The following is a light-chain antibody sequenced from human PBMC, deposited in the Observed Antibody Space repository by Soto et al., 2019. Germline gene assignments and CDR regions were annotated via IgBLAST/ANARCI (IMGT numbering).Light chain of an antibody. J-gene: IGLJ2*01. CDR2: GNN. Sequence: QPVLTQPPSVSGAPGQRVTISCTGNSSNIGAGYDVHWYQHLPGTAPKVLIYGNNNRPSGVPDRFSGSKSGTSASLAITGLQAEDEADYYCQSYDSSLNVVFGGGTQLTVL. CDR1: SSNIGAGYD. V-gene: IGLV1-40*01. CDR3: QSYDSSLNVV.